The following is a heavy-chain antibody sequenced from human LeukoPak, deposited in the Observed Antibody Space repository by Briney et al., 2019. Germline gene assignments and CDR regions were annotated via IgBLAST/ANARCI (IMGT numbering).Heavy chain of an antibody. CDR3: ARDFSGRYSIDY. J-gene: IGHJ4*02. CDR1: GFTLSSHA. D-gene: IGHD1-26*01. Sequence: GGSLRLSCAASGFTLSSHAMHWVRQAPGKGLEWVAYDGNNKYYADSVKGRFTISRDNSKSTLDLQMNNLRAEDTAVYYCARDFSGRYSIDYWGQGTLVTVSS. V-gene: IGHV3-30-3*01. CDR2: DGNNK.